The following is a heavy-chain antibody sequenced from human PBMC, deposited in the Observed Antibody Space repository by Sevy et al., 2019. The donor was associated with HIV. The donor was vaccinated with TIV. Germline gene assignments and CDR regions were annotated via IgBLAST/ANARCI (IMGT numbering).Heavy chain of an antibody. Sequence: GRSLRLSCVVSGLTFSSDSMNWVRQAPGKGLEWLAYISSSSRTIYYADSVEGRFTISRDNDKKSVFLQMNNLRDEDSATYYCARDVDTPFVRCFDSWGQGTLVTVSS. D-gene: IGHD5-18*01. V-gene: IGHV3-48*02. CDR2: ISSSSRTI. J-gene: IGHJ4*02. CDR1: GLTFSSDS. CDR3: ARDVDTPFVRCFDS.